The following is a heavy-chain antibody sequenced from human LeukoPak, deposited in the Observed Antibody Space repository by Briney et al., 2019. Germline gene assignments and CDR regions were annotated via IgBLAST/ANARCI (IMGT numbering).Heavy chain of an antibody. Sequence: SETLSLTCSVSGGSISSNNNYWAWIRQPPGKGLEWIGSMSYSGSAYYNPSLQSRVSISIDTSKNRFSLRLNSVTAADTAVYYCARVDYSGYDTRGWFDPWGQGTLVTVSS. D-gene: IGHD5-12*01. J-gene: IGHJ5*02. V-gene: IGHV4-39*07. CDR2: MSYSGSA. CDR3: ARVDYSGYDTRGWFDP. CDR1: GGSISSNNNY.